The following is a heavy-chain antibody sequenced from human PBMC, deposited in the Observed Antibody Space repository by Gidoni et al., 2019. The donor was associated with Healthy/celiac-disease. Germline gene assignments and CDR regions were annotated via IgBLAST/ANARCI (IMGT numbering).Heavy chain of an antibody. V-gene: IGHV3-23*01. D-gene: IGHD3-3*01. CDR2: ISGSGGST. CDR1: GFTFSSYA. CDR3: AKDADVLRFLEWLLFGMDV. Sequence: EVQLLESGGGLVQPGGSLRLSCAASGFTFSSYAISWVRQAPGKGLEWVSAISGSGGSTYYADSVKGRFTISRDNSKNTLYLQMNSLRAEDTAVYYCAKDADVLRFLEWLLFGMDVWGQGTTVTVSS. J-gene: IGHJ6*02.